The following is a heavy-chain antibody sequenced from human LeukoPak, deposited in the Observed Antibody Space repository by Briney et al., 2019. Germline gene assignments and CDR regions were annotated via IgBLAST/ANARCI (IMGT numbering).Heavy chain of an antibody. CDR3: AKVRSSGWHEPYHYYGMDV. D-gene: IGHD6-19*01. Sequence: PGKSLRLSCTASGFTFNTHGMHWVRRVPGKGLEWVTLISPDGNKKYYADSVKGRFTISRDNSKNTVYSQMNSLKTEDTAIYYCAKVRSSGWHEPYHYYGMDVWGQGTTVIVSS. CDR1: GFTFNTHG. CDR2: ISPDGNKK. J-gene: IGHJ6*02. V-gene: IGHV3-30*18.